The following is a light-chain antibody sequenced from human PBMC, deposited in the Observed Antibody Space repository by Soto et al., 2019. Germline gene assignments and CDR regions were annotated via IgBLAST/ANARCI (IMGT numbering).Light chain of an antibody. Sequence: DILLTQSPSSLSGFVGDTVIITCRASQPIRGAYVNWFQQQPGKAPKILIYGTSKLQPGVPSRFSGAGSGTEFALTITGLQPEDLATYYCQQSDTTPLTFGGGT. CDR3: QQSDTTPLT. CDR2: GTS. CDR1: QPIRGAY. J-gene: IGKJ4*01. V-gene: IGKV1-39*01.